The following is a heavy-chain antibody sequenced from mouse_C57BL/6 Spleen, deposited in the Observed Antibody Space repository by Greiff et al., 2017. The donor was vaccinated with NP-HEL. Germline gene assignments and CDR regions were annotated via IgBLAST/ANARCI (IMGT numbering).Heavy chain of an antibody. J-gene: IGHJ3*01. CDR3: ARNLLLRSGFAY. D-gene: IGHD1-1*01. V-gene: IGHV3-6*01. CDR1: GYSITSGYY. Sequence: EVQVVESGPGLVKPSQSLSLTCSVTGYSITSGYYWNWIRQFPGNKLEWMGYISYDGSNNYNPSLKNRISITRDTSKNQFFLKLNSVTTEDTATYYCARNLLLRSGFAYWGQGTLVTVSA. CDR2: ISYDGSN.